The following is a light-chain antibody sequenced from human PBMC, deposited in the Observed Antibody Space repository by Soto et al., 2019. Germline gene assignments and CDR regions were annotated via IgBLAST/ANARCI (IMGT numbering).Light chain of an antibody. Sequence: DIQMTQSPSSVSASVGDRVTITCRASQGISSWLAWYQQKPGKAPKLLIYAASSLQSGVPSRFSGXGSGTXXXLXXXXLQPXDFXXXXXXXANTFPLTFGGGTKVEIK. CDR3: XXANTFPLT. J-gene: IGKJ4*01. CDR1: QGISSW. V-gene: IGKV1-12*01. CDR2: AAS.